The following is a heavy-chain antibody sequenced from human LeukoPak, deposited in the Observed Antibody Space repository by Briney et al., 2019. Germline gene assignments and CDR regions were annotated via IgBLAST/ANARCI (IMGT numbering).Heavy chain of an antibody. CDR1: GGSISSGGYS. CDR2: IYHSGST. J-gene: IGHJ4*02. CDR3: AREMYTSGSWGRYFDY. D-gene: IGHD6-19*01. Sequence: SETLSLTCAVSGGSISSGGYSWSWIRQPPGKGLEWIGYIYHSGSTYYNPSLKSQVTISVDRSKNQFSLKLSSVTAADTAVYYCAREMYTSGSWGRYFDYWGQGTLVTVSS. V-gene: IGHV4-30-2*01.